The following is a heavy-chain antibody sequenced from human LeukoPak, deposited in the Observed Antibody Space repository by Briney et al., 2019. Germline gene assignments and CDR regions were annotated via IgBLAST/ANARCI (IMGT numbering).Heavy chain of an antibody. J-gene: IGHJ4*02. Sequence: GGSLRLSCAASGFTFDDYGMSWVRQAPGKGLEWVSGINWNGGSTGYADSVKGRFAISRDNAKNSLYLQMNSLRAEDTALYCCARGRRGRYYFDYWGQGTLVTVSS. CDR1: GFTFDDYG. CDR2: INWNGGST. CDR3: ARGRRGRYYFDY. V-gene: IGHV3-20*04.